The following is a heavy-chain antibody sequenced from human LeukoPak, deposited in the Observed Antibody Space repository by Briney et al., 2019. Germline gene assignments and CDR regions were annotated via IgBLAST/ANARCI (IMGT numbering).Heavy chain of an antibody. V-gene: IGHV3-23*01. CDR3: AKSSVGQWLIYYFDY. D-gene: IGHD3-22*01. CDR1: GFTFSNYA. J-gene: IGHJ4*02. CDR2: ISANGGST. Sequence: GGSLRLSCAASGFTFSNYAMSWGRQAPGKGGGGGADISANGGSTYYADSVKGRFTISRDNSKNTLYLQMNSLRAEDTAVYYCAKSSVGQWLIYYFDYWGQGTLVTVSS.